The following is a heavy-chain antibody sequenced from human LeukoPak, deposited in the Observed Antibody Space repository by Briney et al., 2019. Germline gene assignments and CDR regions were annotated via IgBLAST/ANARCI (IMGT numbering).Heavy chain of an antibody. Sequence: GGSLRLSCAASGFTFSNFAMSWVRQAPGKGLEWVSGVSGDGASTYYADSVKGRFTISRDNAKNSLYLQMNSLRAEDTAVYYCARAPTLYGSGPVLDYWGQGTLVTVSS. D-gene: IGHD3-10*01. J-gene: IGHJ4*02. CDR2: VSGDGAST. V-gene: IGHV3-23*01. CDR3: ARAPTLYGSGPVLDY. CDR1: GFTFSNFA.